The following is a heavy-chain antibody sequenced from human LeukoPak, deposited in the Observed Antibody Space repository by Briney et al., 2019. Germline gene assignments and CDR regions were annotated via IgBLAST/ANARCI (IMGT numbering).Heavy chain of an antibody. CDR2: IKQDGSEK. D-gene: IGHD4-17*01. CDR3: ARRGYGDYVFSCFDY. V-gene: IGHV3-7*01. Sequence: GGSLRLSCAAPGFTFSSYWMSWVRQAPGKGLEWVANIKQDGSEKYYVDSVKGRFTISRDNAKNSLYLQMNSLRAEDTAVYYCARRGYGDYVFSCFDYWGQGTMVTVSS. J-gene: IGHJ4*02. CDR1: GFTFSSYW.